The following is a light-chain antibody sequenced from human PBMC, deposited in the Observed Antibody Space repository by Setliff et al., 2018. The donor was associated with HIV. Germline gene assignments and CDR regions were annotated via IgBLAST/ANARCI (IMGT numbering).Light chain of an antibody. CDR3: SSYTSSSYVV. CDR1: SSDVGTYDY. Sequence: SVLTQPASVSGSPGQSITISCSGASSDVGTYDYVSWYHQNPGKAPKLMIYDVSKRPSGVSNRFSGSKSGNTASLTISGLQAEDEADYYCSSYTSSSYVVVGGGTK. V-gene: IGLV2-14*01. CDR2: DVS. J-gene: IGLJ2*01.